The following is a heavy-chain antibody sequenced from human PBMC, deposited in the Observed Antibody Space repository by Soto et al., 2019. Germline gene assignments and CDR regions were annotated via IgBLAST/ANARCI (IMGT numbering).Heavy chain of an antibody. J-gene: IGHJ4*02. CDR2: INAGNGNT. CDR1: GYTFTSYA. CDR3: ERSIVVVTALGY. Sequence: QVQLVQSGAEEKKPGASVKVSCKASGYTFTSYAMHWVRQAPGQRLEWMGWINAGNGNTKYSQKFQGRVTITRDTSASTAYMELSSLRSEDTAVYYCERSIVVVTALGYWGQGTLVTVSS. V-gene: IGHV1-3*05. D-gene: IGHD2-21*02.